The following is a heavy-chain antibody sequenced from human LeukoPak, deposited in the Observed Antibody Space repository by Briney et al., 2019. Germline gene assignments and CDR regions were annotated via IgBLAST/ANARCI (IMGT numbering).Heavy chain of an antibody. CDR2: IYPGDSDT. CDR1: GYSFTSYW. Sequence: GESLKISCKGSGYSFTSYWVGWVRQMPGKGLEWMGIIYPGDSDTRYSPSFQGQVTISADKSISTAYLQWSSLKASDTAMYYCARHSDYYDSSGYYYYYCFDYWGQGTLVTVSS. V-gene: IGHV5-51*01. J-gene: IGHJ4*02. D-gene: IGHD3-22*01. CDR3: ARHSDYYDSSGYYYYYCFDY.